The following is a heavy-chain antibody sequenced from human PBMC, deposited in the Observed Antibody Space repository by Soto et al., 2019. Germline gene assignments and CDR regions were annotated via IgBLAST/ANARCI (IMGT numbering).Heavy chain of an antibody. V-gene: IGHV1-18*01. CDR2: ISAYNGNT. CDR3: ARDRGILGELSPVDY. D-gene: IGHD3-16*02. CDR1: GYTFTSYG. J-gene: IGHJ4*02. Sequence: ASVKVSCKASGYTFTSYGISWVRQAPGQGLEWMGWISAYNGNTNYAQKLQGRVTMTTDTSTSTAYMELRSLRSDDTAVYYCARDRGILGELSPVDYWGQGTLVTVSS.